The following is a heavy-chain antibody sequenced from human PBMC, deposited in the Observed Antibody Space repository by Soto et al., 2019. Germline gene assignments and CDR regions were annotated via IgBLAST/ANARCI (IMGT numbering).Heavy chain of an antibody. CDR3: ARLPSSGWDYYYYGMDV. J-gene: IGHJ6*02. CDR2: IIPIFGTA. CDR1: GGPFSSYA. Sequence: VASVKVSCKASGGPFSSYAISWVRQAPGQGLEWMGGIIPIFGTANYAQKFQGRVTITADESTSTAYMELSSLRSEDTAVYYCARLPSSGWDYYYYGMDVWGQGTTVTVSS. V-gene: IGHV1-69*13. D-gene: IGHD6-19*01.